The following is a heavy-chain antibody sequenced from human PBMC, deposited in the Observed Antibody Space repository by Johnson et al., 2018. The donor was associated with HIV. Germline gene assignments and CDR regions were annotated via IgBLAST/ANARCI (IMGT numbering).Heavy chain of an antibody. D-gene: IGHD2-15*01. CDR1: GFIFSDYY. V-gene: IGHV3-11*04. CDR3: ARVGVVGVPNAFDV. CDR2: ISTITNTV. J-gene: IGHJ3*01. Sequence: QEQLVESGGGLVKPGGSLRLSCAASGFIFSDYYMTWFRQAPGKGLEWVSYISTITNTVFYAGYVKGRFTISRDNAKNSLYLQMNSLRAEDTAVYYCARVGVVGVPNAFDVSGQGTLVTVSS.